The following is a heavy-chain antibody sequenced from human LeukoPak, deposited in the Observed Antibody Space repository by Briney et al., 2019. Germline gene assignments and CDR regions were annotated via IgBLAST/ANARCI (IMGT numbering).Heavy chain of an antibody. CDR2: ISDTGFSI. CDR1: GFTFSNYN. Sequence: PGGSLRLSCAASGFTFSNYNMNWFRQAPGKGLEWVSYISDTGFSIYYADSVKGRFTISRDNAKNSLSLQMDSLRAEDTAVYYCARGELTIFGVVIRLYYYYGMDVWGQGTTVTVSS. D-gene: IGHD3-3*01. CDR3: ARGELTIFGVVIRLYYYYGMDV. V-gene: IGHV3-48*01. J-gene: IGHJ6*02.